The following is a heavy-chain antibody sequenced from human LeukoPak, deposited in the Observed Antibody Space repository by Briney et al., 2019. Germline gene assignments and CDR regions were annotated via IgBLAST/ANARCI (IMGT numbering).Heavy chain of an antibody. CDR2: VSSRSSTM. CDR1: GVIFSSYT. CDR3: ARDHHRRLYDSQARDTFDI. J-gene: IGHJ3*02. D-gene: IGHD3-22*01. V-gene: IGHV3-48*01. Sequence: GGSLRLSCAASGVIFSSYTMGAGCGGPGERGGRGLCVSSRSSTMYYADSVKGRFSISRDNAKNSLYLQMNSLRAEDTAVYYCARDHHRRLYDSQARDTFDIWGQGTMVTVSS.